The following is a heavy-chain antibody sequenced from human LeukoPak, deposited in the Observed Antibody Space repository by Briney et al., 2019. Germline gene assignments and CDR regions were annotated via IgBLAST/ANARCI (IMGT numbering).Heavy chain of an antibody. CDR2: IYYSGST. D-gene: IGHD3-10*01. Sequence: SETLSLTCTVSGGSISSYYWSWIRQPPGKGLEWIGYIYYSGSTNYNPSLKSRVTISVDTSKNQFSLKLSSVTAADTAVYYCASSYGSGTEYFQHWGQGTLDTVSS. CDR1: GGSISSYY. CDR3: ASSYGSGTEYFQH. J-gene: IGHJ1*01. V-gene: IGHV4-59*01.